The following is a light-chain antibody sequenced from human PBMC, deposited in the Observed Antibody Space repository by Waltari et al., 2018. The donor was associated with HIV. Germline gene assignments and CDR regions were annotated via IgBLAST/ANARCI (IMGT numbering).Light chain of an antibody. CDR1: SSAVGGYNA. CDR3: SSYTSSDTVV. Sequence: SALTQPASVSGSPGQSISISCTGTSSAVGGYNAVSWYQQHPAKAPKLVILEVSNRPSGVSNRFSGSKSGNRASLTISGLQAEDEAYYYCSSYTSSDTVVFGGGTKVTVL. V-gene: IGLV2-14*01. J-gene: IGLJ2*01. CDR2: EVS.